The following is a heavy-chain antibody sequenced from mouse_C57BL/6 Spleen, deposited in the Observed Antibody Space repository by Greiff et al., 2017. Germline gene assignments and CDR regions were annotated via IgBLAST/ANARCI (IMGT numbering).Heavy chain of an antibody. CDR1: GYTFTGYW. V-gene: IGHV1-9*01. CDR3: AISPITTPVGYYFDY. J-gene: IGHJ2*01. D-gene: IGHD1-1*01. Sequence: QVQLQQSGAELMKPGASVKLSCKATGYTFTGYWIEWVKQRPGHGLEWIGEILPGSGSTNYNEKFKGKATFTADTSSNTAYMQLSSLTTEDSAIYYCAISPITTPVGYYFDYWGQGTTLTVSS. CDR2: ILPGSGST.